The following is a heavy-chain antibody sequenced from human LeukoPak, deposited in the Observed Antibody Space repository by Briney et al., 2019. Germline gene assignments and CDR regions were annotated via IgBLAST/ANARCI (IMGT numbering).Heavy chain of an antibody. CDR3: ARGNAGYYYDSSGYYELGNYFDY. CDR2: ISSNGGST. Sequence: GGSLRLSCAASGFTFSSYAMHWVRQAPGKGLEYVSAISSNGGSTYYANSVKGRFTISRDNSKNTLYLQMGSLRAEDMAVYYCARGNAGYYYDSSGYYELGNYFDYWGQGTLVTVSS. CDR1: GFTFSSYA. D-gene: IGHD3-22*01. V-gene: IGHV3-64*01. J-gene: IGHJ4*02.